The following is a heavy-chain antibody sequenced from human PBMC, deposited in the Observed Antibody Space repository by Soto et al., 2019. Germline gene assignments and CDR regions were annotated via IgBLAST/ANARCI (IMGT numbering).Heavy chain of an antibody. D-gene: IGHD3-10*01. CDR3: ARDHGRNYYGSGSYGSWFDP. J-gene: IGHJ5*02. Sequence: KTSETLSLTCTVSGGSISSGGYYWSWIRQHPGKGLEWIGYIYYSGSTYYNPSLKSRVTISVDTSKNQFSLKLSSVTAADTAVYYCARDHGRNYYGSGSYGSWFDPWGQGTLVTV. CDR1: GGSISSGGYY. V-gene: IGHV4-31*03. CDR2: IYYSGST.